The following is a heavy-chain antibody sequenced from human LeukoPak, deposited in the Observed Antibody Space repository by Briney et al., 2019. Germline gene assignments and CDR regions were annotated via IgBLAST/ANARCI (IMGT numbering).Heavy chain of an antibody. CDR3: VKNDGWFHLAQ. CDR1: GFYFRDHW. D-gene: IGHD6-19*01. CDR2: IKTDGSET. J-gene: IGHJ4*02. V-gene: IGHV3-7*03. Sequence: GGSLRPYCAASGFYFRDHWMDWVRQAPGQGLEWVGNIKTDGSETYYLDSLKGRISIYRDNTNNALYLRMNRLRVEDTAVYYCVKNDGWFHLAQWGQGTLVTVSS.